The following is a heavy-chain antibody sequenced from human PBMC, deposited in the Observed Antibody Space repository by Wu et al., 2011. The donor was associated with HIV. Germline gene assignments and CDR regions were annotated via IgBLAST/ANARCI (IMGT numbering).Heavy chain of an antibody. J-gene: IGHJ4*02. D-gene: IGHD5-12*01. Sequence: QVQLVQSGAEVKKPGSSVKVSCKASGGTFSTYAISWVRQAPRQGPEWMGRVIPILGTTNYAQKFQGRVTITADESTSTAYMELSSLRSDDTAMYYCARATPQWLYYFDYWGQGTLVTVSS. V-gene: IGHV1-69*11. CDR3: ARATPQWLYYFDY. CDR1: GGTFSTYA. CDR2: VIPILGTT.